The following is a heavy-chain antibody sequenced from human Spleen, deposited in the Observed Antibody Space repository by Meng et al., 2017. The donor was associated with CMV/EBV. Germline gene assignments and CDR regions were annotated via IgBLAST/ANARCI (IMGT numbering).Heavy chain of an antibody. D-gene: IGHD3-10*01. J-gene: IGHJ4*02. CDR2: IWYDGINK. CDR1: GFTFTRSG. CDR3: AKYGGLQGEILDY. Sequence: GGYLRLSCAASGFTFTRSGMHWVRQAPGKGLEWVAVIWYDGINKYYADSVKGRFTISRDNSKNTLYLQMNSLTAEDTAVYYCAKYGGLQGEILDYWGQGTLVTVSS. V-gene: IGHV3-33*06.